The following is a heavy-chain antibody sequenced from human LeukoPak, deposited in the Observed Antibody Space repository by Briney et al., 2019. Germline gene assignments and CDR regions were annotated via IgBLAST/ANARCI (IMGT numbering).Heavy chain of an antibody. CDR3: ATYYGSGRNYFDY. Sequence: ASVKVSCKVSRYTLTELSMHWVRQAPGKGLEWMGGFDPEDGETIYAQKFQGRVTMTEDTSTDTAYMELSSLRSEDTAVYYCATYYGSGRNYFDYWGQGTLVTVSS. CDR2: FDPEDGET. CDR1: RYTLTELS. J-gene: IGHJ4*02. D-gene: IGHD3-10*01. V-gene: IGHV1-24*01.